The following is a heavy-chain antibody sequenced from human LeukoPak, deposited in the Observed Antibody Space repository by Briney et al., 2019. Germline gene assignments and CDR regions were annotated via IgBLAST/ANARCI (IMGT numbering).Heavy chain of an antibody. CDR2: IKQDGSEK. CDR1: GFTFSSYA. Sequence: GGSLRLSCAASGFTFSSYAMSWVRQAPGKGLEWVANIKQDGSEKYYVDSVKGRFTISRDNAKNSLYLQMNSLRAEDTAVYYCARVLLRSDPWGQGTLVTVSS. D-gene: IGHD1-26*01. J-gene: IGHJ5*02. CDR3: ARVLLRSDP. V-gene: IGHV3-7*03.